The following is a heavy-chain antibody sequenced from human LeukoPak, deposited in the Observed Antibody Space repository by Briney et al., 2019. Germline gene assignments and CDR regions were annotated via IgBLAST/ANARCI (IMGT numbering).Heavy chain of an antibody. D-gene: IGHD3-10*01. Sequence: GGSLRLSCAASGFAFHNYAMHWVRQAPGKGLEWICLITSDGRSNYYADSVKGRFTISRDNAKNSLYLQINSLRAEDTALYYCARAFPYGSGSYAYYYMDVWGKGTTVTVSS. CDR2: ITSDGRSN. CDR1: GFAFHNYA. V-gene: IGHV3-43D*03. CDR3: ARAFPYGSGSYAYYYMDV. J-gene: IGHJ6*03.